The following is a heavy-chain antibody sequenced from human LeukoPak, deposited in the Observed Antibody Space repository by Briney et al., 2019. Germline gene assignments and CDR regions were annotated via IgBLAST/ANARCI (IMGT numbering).Heavy chain of an antibody. D-gene: IGHD1-26*01. CDR2: MSVNSGLI. CDR3: AREFEGAASGAGY. V-gene: IGHV3-21*01. Sequence: PGGSLRLSCAASGFTFNRYSMNWVRQAPGKELEWVAAMSVNSGLIYYAESVKGRFTISRDNAKNSLFLQMDSLRVEDTAVYYCAREFEGAASGAGYWGQGTLVTVSS. J-gene: IGHJ4*02. CDR1: GFTFNRYS.